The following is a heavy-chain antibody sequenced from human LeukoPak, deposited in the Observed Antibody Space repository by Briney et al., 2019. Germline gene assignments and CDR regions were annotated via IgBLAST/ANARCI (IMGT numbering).Heavy chain of an antibody. CDR1: GFTFSSYS. Sequence: GGSLRLSCAASGFTFSSYSMNWVRQAPGKGLEWVSYISSSSSTIYYADSVKGRFTISRDNAKNSLYLQMNSLRAEDTAVYYCARDLRNSGIYCSGGSCYYYGMDVWGQGTTVTVSS. D-gene: IGHD2-15*01. CDR3: ARDLRNSGIYCSGGSCYYYGMDV. CDR2: ISSSSSTI. J-gene: IGHJ6*02. V-gene: IGHV3-48*04.